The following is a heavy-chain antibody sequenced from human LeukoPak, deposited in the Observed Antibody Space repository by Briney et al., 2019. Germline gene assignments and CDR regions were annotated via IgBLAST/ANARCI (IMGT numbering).Heavy chain of an antibody. Sequence: GESLKISCKGSGYSFTTYWIGWVRQMPGKGLEWRGIIYPGDSDTRYSPSFQGQVTISADRSISTAYLQWSSLKASDTAMYYCARQEMSRGYCSSTSCRAPFDYWGQGTLVTVSS. CDR3: ARQEMSRGYCSSTSCRAPFDY. CDR2: IYPGDSDT. D-gene: IGHD2-2*01. J-gene: IGHJ4*02. CDR1: GYSFTTYW. V-gene: IGHV5-51*01.